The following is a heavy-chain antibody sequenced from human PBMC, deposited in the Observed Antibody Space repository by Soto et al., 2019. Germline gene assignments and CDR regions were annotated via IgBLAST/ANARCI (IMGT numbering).Heavy chain of an antibody. D-gene: IGHD2-15*01. J-gene: IGHJ3*01. V-gene: IGHV1-69*14. Sequence: QVQLVQSGAEVKKPGSSVKVSCKASGGSFRREAINWLRQAPGQGPEWMGNILPFFGTADYAQKFQGRVTVTADTSTTTVYMELNSLRVEDTAVSYCARGQEVGGNSDAFDVWGQGTTVIVSS. CDR3: ARGQEVGGNSDAFDV. CDR2: ILPFFGTA. CDR1: GGSFRREA.